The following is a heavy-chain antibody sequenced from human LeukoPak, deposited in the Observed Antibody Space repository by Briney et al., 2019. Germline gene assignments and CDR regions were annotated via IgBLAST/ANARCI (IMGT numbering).Heavy chain of an antibody. CDR1: GFTFSSYW. V-gene: IGHV3-7*01. D-gene: IGHD3-22*01. CDR3: AREEGVVITYYYYYMDV. CDR2: IKQDGSEK. J-gene: IGHJ6*03. Sequence: GGSLRLSCAASGFTFSSYWMSWVRQAPGKGLEWVANIKQDGSEKYYVDSVKGRFTISRDNAKNSLYLQMNSLRAEDTAVYYCAREEGVVITYYYYYMDVWGKGTTVTVSS.